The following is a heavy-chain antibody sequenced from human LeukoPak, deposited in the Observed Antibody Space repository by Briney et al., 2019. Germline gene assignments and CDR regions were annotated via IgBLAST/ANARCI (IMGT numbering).Heavy chain of an antibody. J-gene: IGHJ4*02. V-gene: IGHV3-23*01. CDR2: ISGSGGST. Sequence: GGSLRPSCVASGFTFSSYAMSWVPQAPGRGLEWVSAISGSGGSTYYADSVKGRFTISRDNSKNTLYLQMNSLRAEDTAVYYCAKDRCSSGWSLFDYWGQGTLVTVSS. CDR1: GFTFSSYA. CDR3: AKDRCSSGWSLFDY. D-gene: IGHD6-19*01.